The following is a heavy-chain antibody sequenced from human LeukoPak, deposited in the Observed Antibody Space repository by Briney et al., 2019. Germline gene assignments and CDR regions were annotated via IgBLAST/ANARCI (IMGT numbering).Heavy chain of an antibody. CDR3: ARLTYYDFWSGYNYAFDI. Sequence: ASVKVSCKASGYTFTGYYMHWVRQAPGQGLEWMGWINPSSGGTDYAQKFQGRVTMTRDTSISTAYMELSRLRSDDTAVYYCARLTYYDFWSGYNYAFDIWGQGTMVTVSS. CDR1: GYTFTGYY. D-gene: IGHD3-3*01. V-gene: IGHV1-2*02. CDR2: INPSSGGT. J-gene: IGHJ3*02.